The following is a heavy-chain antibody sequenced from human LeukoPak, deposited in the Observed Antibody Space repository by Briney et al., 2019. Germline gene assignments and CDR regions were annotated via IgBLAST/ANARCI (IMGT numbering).Heavy chain of an antibody. J-gene: IGHJ4*02. Sequence: GGSLRLSCAASGFTFSSYGMHWVRQAPGKGLEWVAFIRYDGSNKYYADSVKGRFTISRDNAKNSLYLQMNSLRAEDTAVYYCARRAGAYSHPYDYWGQGTLVTVSS. CDR1: GFTFSSYG. V-gene: IGHV3-33*08. CDR2: IRYDGSNK. CDR3: ARRAGAYSHPYDY. D-gene: IGHD4/OR15-4a*01.